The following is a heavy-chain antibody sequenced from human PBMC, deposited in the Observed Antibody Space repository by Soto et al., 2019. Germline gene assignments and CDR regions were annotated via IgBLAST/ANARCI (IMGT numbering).Heavy chain of an antibody. Sequence: GGSLRLSCAASGFTFDDYAMHWVRQAPGKGLEWVSGISWNSGSIGYADSVKGRFTISRDNAKNSLYLQMNSLRAEDTALYYCAKDVLRFLEWLSLDYWGQGTLVTVSS. D-gene: IGHD3-3*01. V-gene: IGHV3-9*01. CDR1: GFTFDDYA. CDR2: ISWNSGSI. J-gene: IGHJ4*02. CDR3: AKDVLRFLEWLSLDY.